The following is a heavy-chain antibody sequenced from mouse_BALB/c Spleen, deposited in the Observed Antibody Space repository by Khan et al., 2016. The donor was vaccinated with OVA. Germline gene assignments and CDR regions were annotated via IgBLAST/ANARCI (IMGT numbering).Heavy chain of an antibody. V-gene: IGHV5-6-5*01. CDR1: GFSFSNYA. CDR2: ISSGDTT. J-gene: IGHJ3*01. Sequence: EVELVESGGGLVKPGGSLKVSCAVSGFSFSNYAMSWVRQTPEKRLEWVASISSGDTTYYPDSVKGRFTISRDNARNILYLQMSSLRSEDTALYYCARDYWFVYLGQGTLVTVSA. CDR3: ARDYWFVY.